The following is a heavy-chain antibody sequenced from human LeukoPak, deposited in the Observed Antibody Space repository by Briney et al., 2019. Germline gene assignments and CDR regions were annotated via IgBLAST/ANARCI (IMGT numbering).Heavy chain of an antibody. CDR2: MTGSGGST. D-gene: IGHD1-1*01. Sequence: GGSLRLSCAASGFTFSTYAMSWVRQAPGKGLEWVATMTGSGGSTFYGDSVKGRFTIARDNSNNMLYLQMNSLRAEDTAVYYCARALTTLTYEGYWGQGTLVTVSS. CDR3: ARALTTLTYEGY. J-gene: IGHJ4*02. V-gene: IGHV3-23*01. CDR1: GFTFSTYA.